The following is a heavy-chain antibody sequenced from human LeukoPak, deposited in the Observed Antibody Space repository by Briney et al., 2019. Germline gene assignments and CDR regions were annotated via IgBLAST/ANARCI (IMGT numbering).Heavy chain of an antibody. CDR1: GGSFSGHY. CDR2: INHSGST. V-gene: IGHV4-34*01. Sequence: SEILSLTCAVYGGSFSGHYWTWIRQPPGKGLEWIGEINHSGSTNYNPSLKSRVTISVDTSKNQFSLKVSSVTAADTAVYYCARVKDPGGYYYYYYMDIWGKGNTVTVSS. J-gene: IGHJ6*03. D-gene: IGHD3-16*01. CDR3: ARVKDPGGYYYYYYMDI.